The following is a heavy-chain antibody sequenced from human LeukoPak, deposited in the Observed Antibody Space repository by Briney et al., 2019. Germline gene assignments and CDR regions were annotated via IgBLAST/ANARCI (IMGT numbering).Heavy chain of an antibody. V-gene: IGHV3-74*01. CDR2: INSHGTST. CDR1: GFTFSIYW. J-gene: IGHJ3*02. CDR3: ASSLVGDGRGYDAFDI. Sequence: PGGSLRLSCAASGFTFSIYWMSWVRQGPGKGLVWVSRINSHGTSTNYADSVKGRFTVSRDNSKNTLYLQMNSLRVEDTAVYYCASSLVGDGRGYDAFDIWGQGTMVTVSP. D-gene: IGHD1-26*01.